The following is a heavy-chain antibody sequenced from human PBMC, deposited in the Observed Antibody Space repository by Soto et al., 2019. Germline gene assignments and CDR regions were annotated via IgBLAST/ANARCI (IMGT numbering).Heavy chain of an antibody. Sequence: ASVKVSCKASGGTFSSYAISWVRQAPGQGLEWMGGIIPIFGTANYAQKFQGRVTITADESTSTAYMELSSLRSEDTAVYYCARGRTIPVPAAPYYYGMDVWGQGTTGTVSS. D-gene: IGHD2-2*01. CDR1: GGTFSSYA. CDR2: IIPIFGTA. V-gene: IGHV1-69*13. CDR3: ARGRTIPVPAAPYYYGMDV. J-gene: IGHJ6*02.